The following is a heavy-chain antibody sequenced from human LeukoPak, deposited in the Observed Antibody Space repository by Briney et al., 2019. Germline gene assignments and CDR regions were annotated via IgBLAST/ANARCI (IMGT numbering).Heavy chain of an antibody. CDR2: FDPEDGET. Sequence: ASVKVSCKVSGYTLTELSMHWVRQAPGKGLEWMGGFDPEDGETIYAQKFQGRVTMTEDTSTDTAYMELSSLRSEDTAVYYCATDRTRQYGTYFDYWGQGTLVAVSA. D-gene: IGHD2-2*01. J-gene: IGHJ4*02. CDR3: ATDRTRQYGTYFDY. CDR1: GYTLTELS. V-gene: IGHV1-24*01.